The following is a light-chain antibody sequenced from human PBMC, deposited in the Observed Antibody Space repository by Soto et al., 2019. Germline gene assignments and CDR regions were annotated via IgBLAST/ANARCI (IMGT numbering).Light chain of an antibody. CDR2: GAS. J-gene: IGKJ4*01. V-gene: IGKV3-15*01. Sequence: EIVMTQSPATLSVSPGERATLSCRASQRVSSNLAWYQQKPGQAPRLLIYGASTRATGIPARFSGSGSGTEFTRTISRLQSEDFAVYYCQQYNSWPPLTFGGGTKVEIK. CDR3: QQYNSWPPLT. CDR1: QRVSSN.